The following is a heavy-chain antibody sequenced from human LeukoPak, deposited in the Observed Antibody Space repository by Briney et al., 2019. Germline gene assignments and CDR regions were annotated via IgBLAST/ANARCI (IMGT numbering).Heavy chain of an antibody. D-gene: IGHD6-13*01. CDR2: ISDTGST. J-gene: IGHJ6*03. V-gene: IGHV4-59*01. CDR1: GGSISSYY. Sequence: SETLSLTCTVSGGSISSYYWGWIRQPPGEGLEWIGYISDTGSTNYNPSLKSRVTISVGTSKNDFSLKLSSVTAADTAVYYCARDRAIAAPSYYYYMDVWGKGTTVTVS. CDR3: ARDRAIAAPSYYYYMDV.